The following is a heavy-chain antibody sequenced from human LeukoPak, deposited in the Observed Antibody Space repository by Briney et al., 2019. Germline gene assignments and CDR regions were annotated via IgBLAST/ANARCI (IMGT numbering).Heavy chain of an antibody. J-gene: IGHJ4*02. Sequence: PSETLSLTCAVYGGSFSGYYWSWIRQPPGKGLEWIGEINHSGSTNYNPSLKSRVTISVDTSKNQFSLKLSSVTAADTAVYYCARARRFIAAAVGRMFYYFDYWGQGTLVTVSS. CDR1: GGSFSGYY. CDR2: INHSGST. D-gene: IGHD6-25*01. CDR3: ARARRFIAAAVGRMFYYFDY. V-gene: IGHV4-34*01.